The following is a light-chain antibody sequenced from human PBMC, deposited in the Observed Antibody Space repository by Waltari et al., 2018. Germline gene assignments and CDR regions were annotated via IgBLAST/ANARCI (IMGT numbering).Light chain of an antibody. CDR1: SPNIGAGFD. Sequence: QSVLTQPPSVSGAPGQRVTISCTGSSPNIGAGFDVPWYQQLPRTAPKPLIYGNTNRPSGVPDRFSGSKSGTSASLAITGLQAEDEADYYCQSYDGSLSGSRVFGGGTKVTVL. V-gene: IGLV1-40*01. CDR3: QSYDGSLSGSRV. CDR2: GNT. J-gene: IGLJ3*02.